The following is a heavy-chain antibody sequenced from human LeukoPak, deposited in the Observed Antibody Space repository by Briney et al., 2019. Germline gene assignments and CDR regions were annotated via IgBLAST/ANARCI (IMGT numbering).Heavy chain of an antibody. CDR2: IYYSGST. J-gene: IGHJ4*02. CDR3: ARMGRRSYGSGSDY. V-gene: IGHV4-31*03. Sequence: SQTLSLTCTVSGGSISSGGYYWSWIRQHPGKGLEWIGYIYYSGSTYYNPSLKSRVTISVDTSKNQFSLKLSSVTAADTAVYYCARMGRRSYGSGSDYWGQGTLVTVSS. CDR1: GGSISSGGYY. D-gene: IGHD3-10*01.